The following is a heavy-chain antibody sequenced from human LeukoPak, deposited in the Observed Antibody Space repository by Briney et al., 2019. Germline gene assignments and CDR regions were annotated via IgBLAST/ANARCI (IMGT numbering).Heavy chain of an antibody. J-gene: IGHJ4*02. CDR3: ARGPRIAYLDY. D-gene: IGHD2-15*01. CDR1: GFTFSSYA. V-gene: IGHV3-30*01. Sequence: GRSLRLSCAASGFTFSSYAMHWVRQAPGTGLEWVAVISYGGSNKYYAYSVKGRFTISSDNSKNTLYLQMNSLRAEDKAVYYCARGPRIAYLDYWGQGTLVSVSS. CDR2: ISYGGSNK.